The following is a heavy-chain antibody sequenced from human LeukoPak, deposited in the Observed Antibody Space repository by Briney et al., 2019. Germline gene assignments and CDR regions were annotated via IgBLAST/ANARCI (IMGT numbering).Heavy chain of an antibody. Sequence: VASVKVSCKSSGYTFTGYYMYWVRQAPGQGLEWMGWINPNSGGTKYAQKFQGRVTMTRDTSISTAYMELSRLRSDDTAVYYCARPVLGDGTVAAQFEQWGQGTLVTVSS. CDR2: INPNSGGT. CDR1: GYTFTGYY. V-gene: IGHV1-2*02. CDR3: ARPVLGDGTVAAQFEQ. J-gene: IGHJ4*02. D-gene: IGHD2-15*01.